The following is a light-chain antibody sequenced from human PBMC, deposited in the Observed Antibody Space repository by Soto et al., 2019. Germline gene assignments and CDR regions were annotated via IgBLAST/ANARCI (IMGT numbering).Light chain of an antibody. CDR1: SSDVGGYNY. CDR2: EVT. V-gene: IGLV2-8*01. J-gene: IGLJ2*01. CDR3: SSYAGRNVVV. Sequence: QSVLTQPPSASGSPGQSVTISCTGTSSDVGGYNYVSWYQQHPGKAPKLMFYEVTKRPSGVPDRFSGSKSGNTASLTVSGLQADDEADYYCSSYAGRNVVVFGGGTKLTVL.